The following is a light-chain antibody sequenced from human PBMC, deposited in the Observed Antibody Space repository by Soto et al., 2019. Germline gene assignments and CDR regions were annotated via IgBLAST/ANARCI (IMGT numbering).Light chain of an antibody. CDR2: GNS. V-gene: IGLV1-40*01. J-gene: IGLJ3*02. Sequence: QSVLTQPPSVSGAPGQRVTISCTGSSSNIGAGYDVHWYQQLPGTAPKLLIYGNSNRPSGVPDRFSGSKSGPSASLAITGLQAEDEADYYCQSYDSSLSGWVFGGGPKLTVL. CDR3: QSYDSSLSGWV. CDR1: SSNIGAGYD.